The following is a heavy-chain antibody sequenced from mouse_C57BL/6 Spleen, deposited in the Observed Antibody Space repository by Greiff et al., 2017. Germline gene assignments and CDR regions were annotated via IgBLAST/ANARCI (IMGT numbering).Heavy chain of an antibody. V-gene: IGHV1-15*01. J-gene: IGHJ2*01. CDR2: IDPETGGT. CDR3: TRRSPPPYYFDY. CDR1: GYTFTDYE. Sequence: VQLQQSGAELVRPGASVTLSCKASGYTFTDYEMHWVKQTPVHGLEWIGAIDPETGGTAYNQKFKGKAILTADKSSSTAYMELRSLTSEDSAVNYCTRRSPPPYYFDYWGQGTTLTVSS.